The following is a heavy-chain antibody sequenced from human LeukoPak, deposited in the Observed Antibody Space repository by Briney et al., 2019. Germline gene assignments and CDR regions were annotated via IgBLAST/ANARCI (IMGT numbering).Heavy chain of an antibody. D-gene: IGHD1-7*01. CDR2: ISSSVITI. CDR3: ARALELPFDY. J-gene: IGHJ4*02. Sequence: GGSLRLSCAASGFTFSDYYMSCIGQAPGKGLEGGSDISSSVITIYYADSVKGRFTISRENDKNSMYLQMNRLRAEDTAVYYCARALELPFDYWGQGTLVTVSS. V-gene: IGHV3-11*01. CDR1: GFTFSDYY.